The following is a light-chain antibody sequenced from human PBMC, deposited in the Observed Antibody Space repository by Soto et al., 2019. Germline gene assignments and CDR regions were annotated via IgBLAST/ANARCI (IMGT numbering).Light chain of an antibody. CDR2: DVS. J-gene: IGLJ2*01. V-gene: IGLV2-8*01. CDR1: SSDIGGYDY. CDR3: SSYAGSSNFVV. Sequence: QSVLTQPPSASGSPGQSVTISCTGTSSDIGGYDYVSWYQQPPGKAPKLVIYDVSKRPSAVPDRFSGSKSGNTASLTVSGLQAEDEADYYCSSYAGSSNFVVFGGGTKVTVL.